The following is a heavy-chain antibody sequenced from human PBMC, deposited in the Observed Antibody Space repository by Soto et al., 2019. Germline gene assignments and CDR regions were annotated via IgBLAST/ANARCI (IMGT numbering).Heavy chain of an antibody. CDR3: ARCCSSTGCHQNLLAS. V-gene: IGHV1-2*04. Sequence: ASVKVSCKASGYTFTGYYMHWVRQAPGQGLEWMGWINPNSGGTNYAQKFQGWVTMTRDTSISTAYMELSRLRTDDTAVYYCARCCSSTGCHQNLLASRGQRTLVLVSS. J-gene: IGHJ4*02. CDR1: GYTFTGYY. CDR2: INPNSGGT. D-gene: IGHD2-2*01.